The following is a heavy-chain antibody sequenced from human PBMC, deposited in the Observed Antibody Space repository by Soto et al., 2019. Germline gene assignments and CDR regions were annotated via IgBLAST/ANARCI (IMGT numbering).Heavy chain of an antibody. J-gene: IGHJ3*02. Sequence: PGGSLRLSCAASGFAFSSYAMSWVRQAPGKGLEWVSSISGSTSGTYYADAVKGRFTISRDNSNNTLYLQMNSLSAEDTAVYYRARDAVRYCCSTSCPDLGYSYTRSAFDIWGQGTMVTVS. CDR1: GFAFSSYA. CDR3: ARDAVRYCCSTSCPDLGYSYTRSAFDI. CDR2: ISGSTSGT. D-gene: IGHD2-2*01. V-gene: IGHV3-23*01.